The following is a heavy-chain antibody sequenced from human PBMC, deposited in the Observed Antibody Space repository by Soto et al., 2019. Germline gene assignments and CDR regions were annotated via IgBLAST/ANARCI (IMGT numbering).Heavy chain of an antibody. CDR3: VKPSYCGTTSCYAGSWFFDL. CDR2: ISDGGSNK. CDR1: GFTFSVYG. Sequence: GGSLRLSCAASGFTFSVYGMHWVRQAPGKGLEWLAVISDGGSNKYYTDSVKGRFTISRDNSKKTLYLQMNSLRTEDTAVYYCVKPSYCGTTSCYAGSWFFDLWGRGTLVTVSS. D-gene: IGHD2-2*01. V-gene: IGHV3-30*18. J-gene: IGHJ2*01.